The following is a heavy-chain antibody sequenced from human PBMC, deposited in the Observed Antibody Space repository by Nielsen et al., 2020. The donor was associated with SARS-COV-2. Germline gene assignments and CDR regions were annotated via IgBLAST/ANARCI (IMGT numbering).Heavy chain of an antibody. J-gene: IGHJ4*02. CDR1: GGSISSYY. D-gene: IGHD6-19*01. Sequence: SETLSLTCTASGGSISSYYWSWIRQPPGKGLEWIGYIYYSGSTNYNPSLKSRVTISVDTSKNQFSLKLSSVTAADTAVYYCARKRSGWFYWGQGTLVTVSS. V-gene: IGHV4-59*12. CDR2: IYYSGST. CDR3: ARKRSGWFY.